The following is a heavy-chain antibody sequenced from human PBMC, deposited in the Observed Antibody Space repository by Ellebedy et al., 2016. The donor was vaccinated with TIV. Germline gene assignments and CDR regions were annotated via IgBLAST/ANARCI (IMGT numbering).Heavy chain of an antibody. Sequence: MPSETLSLTCPVSGGSISSYYWSWIRQPPGKGLEWIGYIYYSGSTNYNPSLKSRVTISVDTSKNQFSLKLSSVTAADTAVYYCAREGGFAEGYWFDPWGQGTLVTVSS. CDR3: AREGGFAEGYWFDP. CDR2: IYYSGST. D-gene: IGHD3-22*01. V-gene: IGHV4-59*01. CDR1: GGSISSYY. J-gene: IGHJ5*02.